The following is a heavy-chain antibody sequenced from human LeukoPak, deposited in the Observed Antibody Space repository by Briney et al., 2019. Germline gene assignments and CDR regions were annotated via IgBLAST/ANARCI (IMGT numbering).Heavy chain of an antibody. CDR1: GYTLTSYG. CDR2: ISAYNGNT. D-gene: IGHD3-10*01. Sequence: GASVKVSCKGSGYTLTSYGISWVRQAPGQGLEWVGWISAYNGNTNYAQKLQGRVTMTTDTSTSTAYMELRSLRSDDTAVYYCARVLTMVRGAFNWFDPWGQGTLVTVSS. CDR3: ARVLTMVRGAFNWFDP. J-gene: IGHJ5*02. V-gene: IGHV1-18*01.